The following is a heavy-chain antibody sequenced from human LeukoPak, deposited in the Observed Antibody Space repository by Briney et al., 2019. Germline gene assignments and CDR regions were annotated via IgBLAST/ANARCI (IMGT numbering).Heavy chain of an antibody. CDR3: ARVAIVVVPAAILDLVDFWSGYQRYYFDY. V-gene: IGHV3-7*01. CDR1: GFTFSSYW. CDR2: IKQDGSEK. Sequence: AGGSLRLSCAASGFTFSSYWMSWVRQAPGKGLEWVANIKQDGSEKYYVDSVKGRFTISRDNAKNSLYLQMNSLRAEGTAVYYCARVAIVVVPAAILDLVDFWSGYQRYYFDYWGQGTLVTVSS. J-gene: IGHJ4*02. D-gene: IGHD2-2*02.